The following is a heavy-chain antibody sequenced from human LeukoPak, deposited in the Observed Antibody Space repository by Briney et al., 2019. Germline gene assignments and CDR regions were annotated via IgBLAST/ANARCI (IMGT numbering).Heavy chain of an antibody. CDR3: ANHRALTPYYYYGLDV. Sequence: PGGSLRLSCAASGFIFSTYDIHWVRQAPGKGLEWVAATSFDGSNKFYASSVKGRFTISRDNSKNTLYLQMNSLRAEDTAVYYCANHRALTPYYYYGLDVWGQGTTVTVSS. CDR1: GFIFSTYD. J-gene: IGHJ6*02. V-gene: IGHV3-30*18. CDR2: TSFDGSNK.